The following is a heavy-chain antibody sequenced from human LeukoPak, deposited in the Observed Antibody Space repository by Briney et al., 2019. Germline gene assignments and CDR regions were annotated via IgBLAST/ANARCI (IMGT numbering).Heavy chain of an antibody. D-gene: IGHD3-22*01. CDR3: ARATPITMIDY. V-gene: IGHV3-74*01. CDR2: INSDGSST. J-gene: IGHJ4*02. CDR1: GFTFSSHW. Sequence: GGSLRLSCAASGFTFSSHWMHWVRQAPGKGLVWVSRINSDGSSTSYADSVKGRFTISRDNAKNTLYLQMNSLRAEDTAVYHCARATPITMIDYWGQGTLVTVSS.